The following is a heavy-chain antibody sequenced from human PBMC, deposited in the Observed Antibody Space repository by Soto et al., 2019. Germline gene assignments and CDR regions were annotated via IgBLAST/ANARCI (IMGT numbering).Heavy chain of an antibody. D-gene: IGHD2-15*01. Sequence: ASVKVSCKSSGYIFTNFYVHWVRQAPGQGLEWMGIIDPSSGTTSYTQKFQGRVTMTRDTSMSTVYMELSSLTSEDTAVYCCARGAVVVPNGLIAGMDVWGLGTTVTVSS. CDR3: ARGAVVVPNGLIAGMDV. J-gene: IGHJ6*02. CDR2: IDPSSGTT. V-gene: IGHV1-46*01. CDR1: GYIFTNFY.